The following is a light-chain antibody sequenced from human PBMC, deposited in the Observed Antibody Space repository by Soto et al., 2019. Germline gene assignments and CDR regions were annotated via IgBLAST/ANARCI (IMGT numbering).Light chain of an antibody. CDR1: QSVGSD. CDR2: AAS. J-gene: IGKJ1*01. Sequence: EIVMTQSPASLSVSPGDRATLSCRASQSVGSDLAWYQQKPDQAPRLLIYAASTRATGIPARFSGSGSGTEFTLTISSLQYEDFAVYSCRQYYSWPRTFGQGTKVEIK. CDR3: RQYYSWPRT. V-gene: IGKV3-15*01.